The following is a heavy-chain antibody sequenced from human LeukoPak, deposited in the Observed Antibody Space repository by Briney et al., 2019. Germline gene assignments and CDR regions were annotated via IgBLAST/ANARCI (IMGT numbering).Heavy chain of an antibody. Sequence: GGSLRLSCAASGFTFSSYSMSWVRQAPGKGLEWVSYISSTSSTREYADSVKGRFTVSRDNAKKSLYLQMNSLRDDDTAVYYCARDLIRGHYTFDYWGQGTLVTVSS. CDR2: ISSTSSTR. CDR1: GFTFSSYS. J-gene: IGHJ4*02. CDR3: ARDLIRGHYTFDY. V-gene: IGHV3-48*02. D-gene: IGHD4-11*01.